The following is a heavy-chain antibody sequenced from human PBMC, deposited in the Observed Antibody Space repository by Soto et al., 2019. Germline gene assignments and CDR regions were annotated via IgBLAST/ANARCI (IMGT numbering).Heavy chain of an antibody. CDR1: GGSFSGYY. CDR2: INHSGST. V-gene: IGHV4-34*01. CDR3: ARGKTMVRGVIMGRGYFDY. Sequence: SETLSLTCAVYGGSFSGYYWSWIRQPPGKGLEWIGEINHSGSTNYNPSLKSRVTISVDTSKNQFSLKLSSVTAADTAVYYCARGKTMVRGVIMGRGYFDYWGQGTLVTVSS. J-gene: IGHJ4*02. D-gene: IGHD3-10*01.